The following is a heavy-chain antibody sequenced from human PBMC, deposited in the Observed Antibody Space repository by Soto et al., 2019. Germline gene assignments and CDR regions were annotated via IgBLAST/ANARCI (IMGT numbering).Heavy chain of an antibody. J-gene: IGHJ4*02. D-gene: IGHD5-12*01. CDR2: IVSILGLA. CDR1: GDAIVKYT. Sequence: QVHLVQSGPEVKKPGSSVKVSCKASGDAIVKYTFTWVRQAPGQGLEWMGRIVSILGLATYAQNFQGRVAIPAGKSTHTVYVELSSLTSADSAVHFCVSHAGYDAPVGFWGQATLVTVS. V-gene: IGHV1-69*02. CDR3: VSHAGYDAPVGF.